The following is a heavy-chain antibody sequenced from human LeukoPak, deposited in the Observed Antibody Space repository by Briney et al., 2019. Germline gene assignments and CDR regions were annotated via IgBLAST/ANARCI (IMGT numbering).Heavy chain of an antibody. V-gene: IGHV4-39*07. CDR2: MFYRGTT. J-gene: IGHJ4*02. CDR3: ARSETIWYYFDY. Sequence: PSETLSLTCTVSGGSISTHFYYWGWIRQTPGKGLEWIGNMFYRGTTYYNPSLNSRVSMSLDTSKNQFSLRLSSVTAADTAIYFCARSETIWYYFDYWGQGRLVTVSS. D-gene: IGHD4/OR15-4a*01. CDR1: GGSISTHFYY.